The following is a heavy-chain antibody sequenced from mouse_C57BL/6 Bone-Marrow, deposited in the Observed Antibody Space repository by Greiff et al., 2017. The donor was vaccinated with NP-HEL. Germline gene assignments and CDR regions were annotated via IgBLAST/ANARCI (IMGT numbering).Heavy chain of an antibody. D-gene: IGHD1-1*01. CDR1: GYTFTSYW. J-gene: IGHJ4*01. V-gene: IGHV1-7*01. CDR2: INPSSGYT. CDR3: ANGTVVAEGYYAMDY. Sequence: QVQLKESGAELAKPGASVKLSCKASGYTFTSYWMHWVKQRPGQGLEWIGYINPSSGYTKYNQKFKDKATLTADKSSSTAYMQLSSLTYEDSAVYYCANGTVVAEGYYAMDYWGQGTSVTVSS.